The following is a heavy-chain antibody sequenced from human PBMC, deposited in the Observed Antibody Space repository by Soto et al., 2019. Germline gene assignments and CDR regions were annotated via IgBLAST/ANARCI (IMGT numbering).Heavy chain of an antibody. CDR2: IYPGDSDT. CDR3: ASNAGVRYFDWSPKV. J-gene: IGHJ4*02. CDR1: GYSFTSYW. Sequence: GESLKISCKGSGYSFTSYWIGWVRQMPGKGLEWMGIIYPGDSDTRYSPSFQGQVTISADKSISTAYLQWSSLKASDTAMYYCASNAGVRYFDWSPKVWGQGTLVTVSS. V-gene: IGHV5-51*01. D-gene: IGHD3-9*01.